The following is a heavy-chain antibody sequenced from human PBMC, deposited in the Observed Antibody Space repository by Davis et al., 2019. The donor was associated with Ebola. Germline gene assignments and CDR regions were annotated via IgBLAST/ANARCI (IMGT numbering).Heavy chain of an antibody. CDR3: ARVRAAMGYYYGMDV. Sequence: GESLKISCAASGFTFSSYSMNWVRQAPGKGLECVSYISSSSSTIYYADSVKGRFTISRDNAKNSLYLQMNSLRDEDTAVYYCARVRAAMGYYYGMDVWGQGTTVTVSS. CDR1: GFTFSSYS. CDR2: ISSSSSTI. J-gene: IGHJ6*02. D-gene: IGHD2-2*01. V-gene: IGHV3-48*02.